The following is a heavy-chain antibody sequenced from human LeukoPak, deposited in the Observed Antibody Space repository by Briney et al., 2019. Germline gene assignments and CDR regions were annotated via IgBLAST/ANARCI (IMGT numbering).Heavy chain of an antibody. Sequence: GGSLRLSCAAYGFSLSGYWMSWVRQAPGKGLEWVARLHADGNEKYFVHSVKGHFTVSRDNAKNSLYLQMNSLRVVDTAVYYCARGGYSFDYLGQGTLVTVSS. D-gene: IGHD5-12*01. CDR1: GFSLSGYW. CDR2: LHADGNEK. V-gene: IGHV3-7*01. CDR3: ARGGYSFDY. J-gene: IGHJ4*02.